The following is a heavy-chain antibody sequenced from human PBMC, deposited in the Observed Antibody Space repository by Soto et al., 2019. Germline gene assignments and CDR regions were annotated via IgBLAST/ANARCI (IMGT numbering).Heavy chain of an antibody. Sequence: GSLRLPCQASGFTFSDYWMSWVRQTPGKGLEWVASIKEDGGEKTYLDSAKGRFTISRDNGKNSLYLQMNSLRVEDTAVYYCASRTLISGSPIPFHYWGQGTLVTVYS. CDR1: GFTFSDYW. CDR2: IKEDGGEK. CDR3: ASRTLISGSPIPFHY. J-gene: IGHJ4*02. V-gene: IGHV3-7*01. D-gene: IGHD3-10*01.